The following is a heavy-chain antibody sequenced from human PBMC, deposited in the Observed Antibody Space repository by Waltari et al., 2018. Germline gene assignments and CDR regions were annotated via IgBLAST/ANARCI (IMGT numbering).Heavy chain of an antibody. Sequence: QVQLQESGPGLVKPSETLSLTCTVAGGSISSGSNYWGWIRQPSGKGLEGIGNIYYRGSTNYDPSLKGRVTISVDTSKNQFSRKLSSVTAADTAVYYCARXXPXGGTTVDYWGQGTLVTVSS. CDR1: GGSISSGSNY. D-gene: IGHD2-15*01. J-gene: IGHJ4*02. V-gene: IGHV4-39*01. CDR3: ARXXPXGGTTVDY. CDR2: IYYRGST.